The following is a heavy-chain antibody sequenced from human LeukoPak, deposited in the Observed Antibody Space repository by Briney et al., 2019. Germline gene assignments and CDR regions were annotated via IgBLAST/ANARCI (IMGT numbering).Heavy chain of an antibody. CDR3: ARSRGGGRYFDWFGAFDI. CDR1: GGTFSSYA. CDR2: IIPIFGTA. Sequence: SVKVSCKASGGTFSSYAISWVRQAPGQGLEWMGGIIPIFGTANYAQKFQGRVTITADKSTSTAYMELSSLRSEDTAVYYCARSRGGGRYFDWFGAFDIWGQGTMVTVSS. J-gene: IGHJ3*02. D-gene: IGHD3-9*01. V-gene: IGHV1-69*06.